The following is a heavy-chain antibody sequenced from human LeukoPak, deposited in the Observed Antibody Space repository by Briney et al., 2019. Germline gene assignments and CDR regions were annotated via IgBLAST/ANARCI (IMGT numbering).Heavy chain of an antibody. CDR1: GFTFTNYA. CDR2: LIASGGSA. D-gene: IGHD4-23*01. V-gene: IGHV3-23*01. J-gene: IGHJ4*02. Sequence: GGSLRLSCAASGFTFTNYALSWVRQAPGKGLEWVSTLIASGGSANHAASVKGRFTVSRDNSNNPLFPHMNSLRAEDTALYFCAKHPGPYGANPVDSWGLGTLVTVSS. CDR3: AKHPGPYGANPVDS.